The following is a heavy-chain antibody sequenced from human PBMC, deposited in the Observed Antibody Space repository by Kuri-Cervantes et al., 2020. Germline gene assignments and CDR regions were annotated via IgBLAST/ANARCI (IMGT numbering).Heavy chain of an antibody. CDR3: ARSIVVVITAINAFDI. Sequence: GSLRLSCVVFGGSLTTDNWWTWVRQPPGKGLEWIGEIYQNGDTNYNSSLKNRVTISVDTSKNQFSLKLSTVTAADTAVYYCARSIVVVITAINAFDIWGRGTMVTVSS. D-gene: IGHD2-15*01. J-gene: IGHJ3*02. CDR1: GGSLTTDNW. CDR2: IYQNGDT. V-gene: IGHV4-4*02.